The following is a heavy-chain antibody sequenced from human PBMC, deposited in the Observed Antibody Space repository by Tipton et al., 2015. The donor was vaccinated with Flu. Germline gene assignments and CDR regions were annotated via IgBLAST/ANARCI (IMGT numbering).Heavy chain of an antibody. CDR3: ARDPSLGMPDYFDY. V-gene: IGHV4-38-2*02. CDR1: GDSIGSRYY. Sequence: LRLSCSVSGDSIGSRYYWGWIRQPPGKGLEWIGNIHRSGNTYHNPSLKSRVTISVDTSKNQFSLKLTSVTAADTAVYYCARDPSLGMPDYFDYWGQGTLVTASS. J-gene: IGHJ4*02. D-gene: IGHD2-2*01. CDR2: IHRSGNT.